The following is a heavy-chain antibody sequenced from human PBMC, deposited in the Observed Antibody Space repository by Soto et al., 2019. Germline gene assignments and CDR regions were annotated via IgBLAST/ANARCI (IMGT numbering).Heavy chain of an antibody. J-gene: IGHJ6*03. Sequence: SETLSLTCTVSGVSISNYYWSWIRQTPGKGLEWIGYMYYTGSTSYNPSLKSRVTTSVDTSKSQFSLKLSSVTAADTAVYYCARTKVAAGNYYYYMDVWGKGTTVTVSS. D-gene: IGHD6-13*01. CDR2: MYYTGST. CDR3: ARTKVAAGNYYYYMDV. V-gene: IGHV4-59*08. CDR1: GVSISNYY.